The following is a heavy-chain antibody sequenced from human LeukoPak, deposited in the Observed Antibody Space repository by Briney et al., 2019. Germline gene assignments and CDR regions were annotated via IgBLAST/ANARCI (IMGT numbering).Heavy chain of an antibody. CDR1: GFTFSGYV. J-gene: IGHJ4*02. CDR3: AKDYSGTYYLIDY. CDR2: ISSSGGGT. D-gene: IGHD1-26*01. V-gene: IGHV3-23*01. Sequence: SGGSLRLSCAASGFTFSGYVMSWVRQAPGKGLEWVSSISSSGGGTYYADSVRGRFTISRDNSKNTLYLQVNSLRAEDTAVYYCAKDYSGTYYLIDYWGQGTLVTVSS.